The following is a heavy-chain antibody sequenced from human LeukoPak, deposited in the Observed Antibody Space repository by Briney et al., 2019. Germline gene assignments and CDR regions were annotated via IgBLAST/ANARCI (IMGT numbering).Heavy chain of an antibody. Sequence: ASVKVSCKASNYTFTSYGISWVRQAPGQGLEWMAWINAYNGDTNYAQKLQGRVTLTTETSTSTAYMELRSLRSDDTAVYYCAREGGYCSSTSCYNYYYYMDVWGKGTTVTVSS. V-gene: IGHV1-18*01. CDR3: AREGGYCSSTSCYNYYYYMDV. CDR1: NYTFTSYG. CDR2: INAYNGDT. J-gene: IGHJ6*03. D-gene: IGHD2-2*02.